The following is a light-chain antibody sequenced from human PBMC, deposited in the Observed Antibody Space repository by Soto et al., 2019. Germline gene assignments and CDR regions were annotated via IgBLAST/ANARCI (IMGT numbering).Light chain of an antibody. Sequence: DIQMTQSPSSLSASVGDRVTITCRASESISRHLNWYQQKPGKAPKLLIYAASSLQNGVPSRFSGGGSGTDFTLTISNLQPEDFATYYCQQSYSTLSFTFGQGPRLEIK. CDR2: AAS. V-gene: IGKV1-39*01. CDR3: QQSYSTLSFT. CDR1: ESISRH. J-gene: IGKJ5*01.